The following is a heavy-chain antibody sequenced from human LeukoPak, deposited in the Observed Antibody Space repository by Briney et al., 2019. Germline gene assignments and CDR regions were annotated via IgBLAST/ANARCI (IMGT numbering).Heavy chain of an antibody. V-gene: IGHV4-38-2*02. D-gene: IGHD5-18*01. Sequence: SETLSLTCTVSGYSISSGYYWGWIRQPPGKGLEWIGSIYHSGSTYYNPSLKSRVTISVDTSKNQFSLKLSSVTAADTAVYYCARVVSGYSYGPRAYYYYYVDVWGKGTTVTISS. J-gene: IGHJ6*03. CDR2: IYHSGST. CDR1: GYSISSGYY. CDR3: ARVVSGYSYGPRAYYYYYVDV.